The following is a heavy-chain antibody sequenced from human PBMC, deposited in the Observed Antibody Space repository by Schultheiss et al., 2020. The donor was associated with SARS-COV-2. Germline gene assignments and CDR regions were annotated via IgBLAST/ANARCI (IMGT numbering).Heavy chain of an antibody. V-gene: IGHV3-15*01. CDR2: IKSKTDGGTT. J-gene: IGHJ3*02. Sequence: GGSLRLSCSASGFTFSNAWMSWVRQAPGKGLEWVGRIKSKTDGGTTDYAAPVKGRFTISRDDSKNTLYLQMNSLKTEDTAVYYCARPYDSSGYYYGPDDAFDIWGHGTMVTVSS. CDR3: ARPYDSSGYYYGPDDAFDI. D-gene: IGHD3-22*01. CDR1: GFTFSNAW.